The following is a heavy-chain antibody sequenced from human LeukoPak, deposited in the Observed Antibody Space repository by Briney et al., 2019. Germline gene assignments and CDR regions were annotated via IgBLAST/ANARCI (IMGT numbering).Heavy chain of an antibody. CDR2: IGGSGVDT. CDR3: GRDPNGNYMGAFDF. J-gene: IGHJ3*01. CDR1: GFTFSNYA. Sequence: GGSLRLSCTASGFTFSNYALTWVRQAPGKGLEWISSIGGSGVDTRYADSVRGRFITSRDNSRNTLYLTMDSLRAEDTAVYFCGRDPNGNYMGAFDFWGQGTMVTVSS. D-gene: IGHD4-17*01. V-gene: IGHV3-23*01.